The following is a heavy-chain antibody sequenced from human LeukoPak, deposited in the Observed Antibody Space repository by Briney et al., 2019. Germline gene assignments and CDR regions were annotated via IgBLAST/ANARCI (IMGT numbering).Heavy chain of an antibody. CDR3: ARGLMDGGYPY. Sequence: SETLSLTCAVYGGSFSGYYWSWIRQPPGKGLEWIGEINHSGSTNYNPSLKSRVTISVGTSKNQFSLKLSSVTAADTAVYCCARGLMDGGYPYWGQGTLVTVSS. CDR2: INHSGST. D-gene: IGHD5-12*01. V-gene: IGHV4-34*01. CDR1: GGSFSGYY. J-gene: IGHJ4*02.